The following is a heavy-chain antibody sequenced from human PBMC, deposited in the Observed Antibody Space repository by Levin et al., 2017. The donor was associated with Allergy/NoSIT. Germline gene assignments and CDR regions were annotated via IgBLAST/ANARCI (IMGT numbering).Heavy chain of an antibody. D-gene: IGHD3-10*01. CDR3: ARVPPYYGSGSYDWFDP. CDR2: INHSGST. Sequence: PSETLSLTCAVYGGSFSGYYWSWIRQPPGKGLEWIGEINHSGSTNYNPSLKSRVTISVDTSKNQFSLKLSSVTAADTAVYYCARVPPYYGSGSYDWFDPWGQGTLVTVSS. CDR1: GGSFSGYY. V-gene: IGHV4-34*01. J-gene: IGHJ5*02.